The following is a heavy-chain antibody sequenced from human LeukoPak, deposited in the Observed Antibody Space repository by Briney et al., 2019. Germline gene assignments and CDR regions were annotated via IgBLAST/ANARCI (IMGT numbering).Heavy chain of an antibody. V-gene: IGHV4-59*12. CDR2: IYYNGRT. CDR1: GGSIGTSY. D-gene: IGHD3-9*01. J-gene: IGHJ4*02. CDR3: ARGNLVIRGFFDY. Sequence: SETLSLTCTVSGGSIGTSYWSWIRQPPGKGLEWIGYIYYNGRTNSNSSLKSRVTTSVDTSKNQFSLKLSSVTAADTAVYYCARGNLVIRGFFDYWGQGTLVTVSS.